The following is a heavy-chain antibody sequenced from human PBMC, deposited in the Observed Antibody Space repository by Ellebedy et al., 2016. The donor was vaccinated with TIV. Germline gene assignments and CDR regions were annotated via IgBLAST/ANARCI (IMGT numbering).Heavy chain of an antibody. CDR2: INSDGTDT. V-gene: IGHV3-74*01. CDR3: GRTYSPAYYGSGHSNNNYYYYGMDV. D-gene: IGHD3-10*01. J-gene: IGHJ6*02. Sequence: PGGSLRLSCAASGFTFSYYWLYWVRQAPGGGLVWVSRINSDGTDTRYADSVKGRFTIFRDNAKNTMYLQMNSLRVEDTDVYYCGRTYSPAYYGSGHSNNNYYYYGMDVWGQGTTVTVSS. CDR1: GFTFSYYW.